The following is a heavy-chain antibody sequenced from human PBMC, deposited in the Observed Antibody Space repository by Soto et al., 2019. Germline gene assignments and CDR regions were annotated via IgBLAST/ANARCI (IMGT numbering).Heavy chain of an antibody. D-gene: IGHD3-10*01. V-gene: IGHV5-51*01. J-gene: IGHJ4*02. Sequence: HGESLKISCKGSGYSFTSYWIGWVRQMPGKGLEWMGIIYPGDSDTRYSPSFQGQVTISADKSISTAYLQWSSLKASDTAMYYCARYHYYGSGSYYIPPAFDYWGQGTLVTVSS. CDR2: IYPGDSDT. CDR3: ARYHYYGSGSYYIPPAFDY. CDR1: GYSFTSYW.